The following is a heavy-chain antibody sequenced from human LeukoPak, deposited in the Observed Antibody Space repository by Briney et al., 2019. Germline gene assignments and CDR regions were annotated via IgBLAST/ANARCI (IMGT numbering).Heavy chain of an antibody. Sequence: GGSLRLSCAASGFTFSSYWMTWVRQAPGKGLEWVANMNEDGSEKYYVDSVTGRFTISRDNAKNSLYLQMNSLRAEDTAVYYCARDNYRKFDYWGQGTLVTVSS. CDR2: MNEDGSEK. D-gene: IGHD4-11*01. CDR3: ARDNYRKFDY. J-gene: IGHJ4*02. CDR1: GFTFSSYW. V-gene: IGHV3-7*01.